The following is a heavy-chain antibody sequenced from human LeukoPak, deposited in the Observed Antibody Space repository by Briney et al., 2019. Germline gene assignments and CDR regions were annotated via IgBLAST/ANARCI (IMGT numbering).Heavy chain of an antibody. CDR2: IKQDGIET. CDR1: GFTFSNYW. CDR3: ARAGMTGAPDY. J-gene: IGHJ4*02. Sequence: PGRSLRLSCEVSGFTFSNYWMSWVRQAPGKGLEWVANIKQDGIETYYVDSVKGRFTLSRDNARNSLFLQMNYLGVDDTAVYYCARAGMTGAPDYWGQGTLVTVSS. D-gene: IGHD3-9*01. V-gene: IGHV3-7*01.